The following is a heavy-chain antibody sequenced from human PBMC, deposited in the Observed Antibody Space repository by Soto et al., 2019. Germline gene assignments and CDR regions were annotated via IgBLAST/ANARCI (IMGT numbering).Heavy chain of an antibody. CDR2: IYYSGST. CDR1: GGSISSSSYY. CDR3: ASPVVAATPYYYYYGMDV. D-gene: IGHD2-15*01. V-gene: IGHV4-39*01. Sequence: SETLSLTCTVSGGSISSSSYYWGWIRQPPGKGLEWIGSIYYSGSTYYNPSLKSRVTISVDTSKNQFSLKLSSVTAADTAVYYCASPVVAATPYYYYYGMDVWGQGTTVTVSS. J-gene: IGHJ6*02.